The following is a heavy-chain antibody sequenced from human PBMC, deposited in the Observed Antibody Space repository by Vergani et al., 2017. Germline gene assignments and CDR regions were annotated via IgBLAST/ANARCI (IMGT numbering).Heavy chain of an antibody. J-gene: IGHJ4*02. CDR1: GFTFSSYN. CDR2: ISSSSSYI. V-gene: IGHV3-21*01. D-gene: IGHD3-22*01. Sequence: EVQLVESGGGLVKPGGSLRLSCAASGFTFSSYNMNWVRQAPGKGLEWVSSISSSSSYIYYADSVKGRFTISRDNAKNSLYLQMNSLRAEDTAVYYCAISPYDRSGYYGYWGQGTLVTVSS. CDR3: AISPYDRSGYYGY.